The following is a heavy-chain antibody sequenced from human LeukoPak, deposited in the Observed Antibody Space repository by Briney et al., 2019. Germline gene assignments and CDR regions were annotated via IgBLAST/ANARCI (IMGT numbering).Heavy chain of an antibody. CDR2: INTGGRTT. V-gene: IGHV3-74*01. J-gene: IGHJ4*02. CDR1: GFTFTTFW. D-gene: IGHD2-2*03. Sequence: GGSLRLSCAASGFTFTTFWMNWVRQAPREGLVWVSLINTGGRTTTYADSVKGRFTISRDNAKNTLYLQMNSLRAEDTAVYYCARDLHGSPDWWGQGTLVTVSS. CDR3: ARDLHGSPDW.